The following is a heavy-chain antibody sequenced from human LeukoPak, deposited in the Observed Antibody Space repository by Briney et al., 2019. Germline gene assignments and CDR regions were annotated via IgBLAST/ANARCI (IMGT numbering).Heavy chain of an antibody. CDR3: ARGIMITFGYGPQRPLDY. V-gene: IGHV3-21*01. J-gene: IGHJ4*02. D-gene: IGHD3-16*01. CDR2: ISSSSSYI. Sequence: PGGSLRLSCAASGFTFSSYSMNWVRQAPGEGLEWVSSISSSSSYIYYADSVKGRFTISRDNAKNSLYLQMNSLRAEDTAVYYCARGIMITFGYGPQRPLDYWGQGTLVTVSS. CDR1: GFTFSSYS.